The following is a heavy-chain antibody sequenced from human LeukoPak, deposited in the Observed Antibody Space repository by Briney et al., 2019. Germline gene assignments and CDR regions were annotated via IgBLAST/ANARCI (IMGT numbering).Heavy chain of an antibody. D-gene: IGHD3-10*01. J-gene: IGHJ3*02. Sequence: GGSLRLSCAASGFTFSNYAMSWVRQAPGKGLEWVSAISGSGGGTYYADSVRGRFTISRDNSKNTLYLQMSRLRAEDTAVYYCAKGNMVRGVIIIGYDIWGQGTMVTVSS. V-gene: IGHV3-23*01. CDR1: GFTFSNYA. CDR3: AKGNMVRGVIIIGYDI. CDR2: ISGSGGGT.